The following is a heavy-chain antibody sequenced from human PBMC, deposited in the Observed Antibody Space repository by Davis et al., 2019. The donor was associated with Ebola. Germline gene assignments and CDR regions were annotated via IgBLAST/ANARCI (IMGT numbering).Heavy chain of an antibody. CDR3: ARAEDNGQQ. CDR1: GFAVSSSY. Sequence: GESLKISCAASGFAVSSSYMSWVRRAPGKGLEWASVINSADDIYYADSVKGRFTISRDNAKNSLYLQMNSLRAEDTAVYYCARAEDNGQQWGQGTLVTVSS. J-gene: IGHJ4*02. CDR2: INSADDI. D-gene: IGHD4/OR15-4a*01. V-gene: IGHV3-66*01.